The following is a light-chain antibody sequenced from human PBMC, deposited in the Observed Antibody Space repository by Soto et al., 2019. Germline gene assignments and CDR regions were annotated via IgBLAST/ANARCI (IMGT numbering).Light chain of an antibody. CDR1: SSDVGSYDL. Sequence: QSALTQPASVSGSPGQSITISCTGTSSDVGSYDLVSWYQQHPGKAPKLMIYDGSKRPSGVYNRFSGSKSGNTASLTISGLQAEDEADYYCCSYAGSSTFYVFGTGTKLTVL. V-gene: IGLV2-23*01. CDR2: DGS. J-gene: IGLJ1*01. CDR3: CSYAGSSTFYV.